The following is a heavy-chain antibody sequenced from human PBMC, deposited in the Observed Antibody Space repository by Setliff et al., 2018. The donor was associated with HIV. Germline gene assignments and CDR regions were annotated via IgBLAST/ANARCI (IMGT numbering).Heavy chain of an antibody. CDR2: IYHSGST. D-gene: IGHD2-15*01. CDR3: ARSVPRYCSGGSCYPPLFDY. Sequence: SETLSLTCVVSGYSISSGYYWGWIRQPPGKGLEWIGSIYHSGSTYYNPSLESRVTISVDTSKNQFSLKLSSVTAADTAVYYCARSVPRYCSGGSCYPPLFDYWGQGTLVTVSS. V-gene: IGHV4-38-2*01. CDR1: GYSISSGYY. J-gene: IGHJ4*02.